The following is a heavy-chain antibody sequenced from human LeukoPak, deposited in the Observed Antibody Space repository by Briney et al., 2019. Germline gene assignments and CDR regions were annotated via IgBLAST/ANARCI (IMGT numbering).Heavy chain of an antibody. V-gene: IGHV4-59*01. CDR3: ARDRWEHDY. CDR2: IYYSGST. Sequence: PSETLSLTCTVSGGSISSYYWSWIRQPPGKGLEWIGYIYYSGSTNYNPSLKSRVTISVDTSKNQFSLKLSSVTAADTAVYYCARDRWEHDYWGQGTLVTVSS. D-gene: IGHD1-26*01. J-gene: IGHJ4*02. CDR1: GGSISSYY.